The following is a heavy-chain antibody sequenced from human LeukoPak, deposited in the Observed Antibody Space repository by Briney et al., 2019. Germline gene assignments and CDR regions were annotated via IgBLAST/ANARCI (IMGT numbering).Heavy chain of an antibody. CDR1: GGSISSYY. V-gene: IGHV4-4*07. D-gene: IGHD2-15*01. CDR3: ATTGIGYCSGGSCHGVWYWFDP. CDR2: IYTSGST. J-gene: IGHJ5*02. Sequence: SETLSLTCTVSGGSISSYYWSWIRQPAGKGLEWIGRIYTSGSTNYNPSLKSRVTISVDTSKNQFSLKLSSVTAADTAVYYCATTGIGYCSGGSCHGVWYWFDPWGQGTLVTVSS.